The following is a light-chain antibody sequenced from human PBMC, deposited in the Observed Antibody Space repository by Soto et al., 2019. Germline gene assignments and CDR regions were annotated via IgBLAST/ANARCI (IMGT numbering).Light chain of an antibody. CDR1: SSDVGGYNY. V-gene: IGLV2-14*01. CDR2: DVS. J-gene: IGLJ1*01. CDR3: SSYTSSSTYV. Sequence: QSALTQPASVSGSPGQSITISCTGTSSDVGGYNYVSWYQQHPGEAPKLMIYDVSNRPSGVSNRFSGSKSGNTASLTISGLQAEDEADYYCSSYTSSSTYVFGTWTKGTVL.